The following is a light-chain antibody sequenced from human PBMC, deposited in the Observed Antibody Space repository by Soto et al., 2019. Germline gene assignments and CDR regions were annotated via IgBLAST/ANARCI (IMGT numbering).Light chain of an antibody. J-gene: IGLJ2*01. V-gene: IGLV1-47*01. CDR2: RNN. Sequence: QLVLTQPPSASGTPGQRVNISCSGSSSNIGSNYVYWYRQFPGTAPKLLIQRNNRRPSGVPARFSGSKSGTSASLAISGLRSEDEADYYCGGWDDSLSGPVFGGGTKLTVL. CDR3: GGWDDSLSGPV. CDR1: SSNIGSNY.